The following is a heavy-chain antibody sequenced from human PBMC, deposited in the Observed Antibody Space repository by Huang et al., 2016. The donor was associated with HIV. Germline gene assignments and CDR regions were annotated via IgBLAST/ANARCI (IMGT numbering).Heavy chain of an antibody. CDR1: GESFSGYY. V-gene: IGHV4-34*01. CDR3: ARGRSVVVFPIRYWYFDL. CDR2: INHNGNT. D-gene: IGHD2-21*01. J-gene: IGHJ2*01. Sequence: KPSETLSLTCAVFGESFSGYYWTWIRQPPGKGLAWIGEINHNGNTNYNPSLKSPVTMSVDTSRNQISLNLSSVTAADTAVYYCARGRSVVVFPIRYWYFDLWGRGTLVTVSS.